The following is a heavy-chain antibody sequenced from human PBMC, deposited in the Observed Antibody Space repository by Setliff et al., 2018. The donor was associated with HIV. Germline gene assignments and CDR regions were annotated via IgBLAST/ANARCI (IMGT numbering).Heavy chain of an antibody. CDR1: GGSIRSGNW. V-gene: IGHV4-4*02. CDR3: ARPYYDSSDYSWVDAFDI. CDR2: IYHSGST. J-gene: IGHJ3*02. D-gene: IGHD3-22*01. Sequence: LSLTCAVSGGSIRSGNWWTWVRQSPGKGLEWIGEIYHSGSTNYSPSLKSRVTISLDKSKNQFSLKLSSVTAADTAVYYCARPYYDSSDYSWVDAFDIWGQGTMVTVSS.